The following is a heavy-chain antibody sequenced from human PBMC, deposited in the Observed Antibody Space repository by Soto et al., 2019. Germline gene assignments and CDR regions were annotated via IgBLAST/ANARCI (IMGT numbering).Heavy chain of an antibody. Sequence: EVQLVESGGGLVQPGRSLRLSCAASGFTFDDYAIHWVRQAPGKGLEWVSGIGWNSGSIGYADSVKGRFTISRDNAKNSLYLQMNSLRAENTALYYCAKEAYDFWSGYSTSAAYWYFDLWGRGTLVTVSS. D-gene: IGHD3-3*01. J-gene: IGHJ2*01. CDR3: AKEAYDFWSGYSTSAAYWYFDL. V-gene: IGHV3-9*01. CDR2: IGWNSGSI. CDR1: GFTFDDYA.